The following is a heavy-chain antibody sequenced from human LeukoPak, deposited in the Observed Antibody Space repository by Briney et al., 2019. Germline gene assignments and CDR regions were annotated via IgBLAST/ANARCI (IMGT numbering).Heavy chain of an antibody. CDR1: GDSISSSTYY. CDR2: IYYSGST. J-gene: IGHJ6*02. Sequence: ASETLSLTCTVSGDSISSSTYYWGWIRQPPGKGLEWIGYIYYSGSTNYNPSLKSRVTISVDTSKDQFSLKLSSVTAADTAVYYCARGKLGIRYYYYYAMDVWGQGTTVTVSS. CDR3: ARGKLGIRYYYYYAMDV. V-gene: IGHV4-61*05. D-gene: IGHD7-27*01.